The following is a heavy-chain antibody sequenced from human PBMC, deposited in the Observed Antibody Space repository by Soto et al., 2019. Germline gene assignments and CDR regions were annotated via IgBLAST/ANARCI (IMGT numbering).Heavy chain of an antibody. Sequence: GGSLRLSCAASGITFSNYEMNWVRQTPGKGLEWVAAITATGDRTYYADSVTGRFTISRDNSKKTHYLQMTSLRAEDTAMYYCATMNGYFEYWGQGTPVTVSS. D-gene: IGHD3-22*01. CDR1: GITFSNYE. CDR3: ATMNGYFEY. V-gene: IGHV3-23*01. J-gene: IGHJ4*02. CDR2: ITATGDRT.